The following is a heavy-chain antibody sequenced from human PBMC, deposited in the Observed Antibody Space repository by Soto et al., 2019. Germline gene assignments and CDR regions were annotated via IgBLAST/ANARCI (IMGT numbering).Heavy chain of an antibody. CDR2: INPGGGRT. CDR3: ARGPSCGGDCYLFDY. D-gene: IGHD2-21*02. V-gene: IGHV1-46*01. J-gene: IGHJ4*02. CDR1: GYTFTSYY. Sequence: QVQLVQSGAEVTKPGASVKLSCKASGYTFTSYYIHWVRQAPGQGLEWVAMINPGGGRTKNAQMFQGRFTLTRDTSTGTVDMGLSSLTSADTAVYYCARGPSCGGDCYLFDYWGQGSLVTVSS.